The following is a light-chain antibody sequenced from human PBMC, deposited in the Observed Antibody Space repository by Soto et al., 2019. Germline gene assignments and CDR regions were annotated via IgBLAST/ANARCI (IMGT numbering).Light chain of an antibody. Sequence: DIPMTQSPSTLSASVGDRVTITCRASQSISSWLAWYQQKPGKAPKLLIYDASSFESGVPSRFSGSGSGTEFTLTISSLQPDDFATYYCQQYNSYPLTFGGGTKVEIK. J-gene: IGKJ4*01. CDR3: QQYNSYPLT. CDR1: QSISSW. V-gene: IGKV1-5*01. CDR2: DAS.